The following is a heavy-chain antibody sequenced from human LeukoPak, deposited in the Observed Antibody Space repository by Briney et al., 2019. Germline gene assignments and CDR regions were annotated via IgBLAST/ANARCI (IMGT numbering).Heavy chain of an antibody. CDR2: IYSNRRV. J-gene: IGHJ5*02. D-gene: IGHD2/OR15-2a*01. CDR1: GASINSYH. Sequence: PSETLSLTCSVSGASINSYHWSWIRQSAGKGLEWIGRIYSNRRVDYNPSLENRVSMSMDTSKNDPLLDLDSVTAADTGVYYCAALHYFGHGATRTWGQGTLVTVSS. V-gene: IGHV4-4*07. CDR3: AALHYFGHGATRT.